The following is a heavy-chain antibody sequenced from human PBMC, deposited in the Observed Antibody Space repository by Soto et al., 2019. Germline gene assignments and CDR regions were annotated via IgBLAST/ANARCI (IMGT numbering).Heavy chain of an antibody. CDR3: ARDPSTSVLEWLSTHPHYYMDV. Sequence: TGGSLRLSCAASGFTFSSYSMNWVRQAPGKGLEWVSYISSSSSTIYYADSVKGRFTISRDNAKNSLYLQMNSLRAEDTAVYYCARDPSTSVLEWLSTHPHYYMDVWGKGTTVTVSS. J-gene: IGHJ6*03. V-gene: IGHV3-48*01. CDR1: GFTFSSYS. CDR2: ISSSSSTI. D-gene: IGHD3-3*01.